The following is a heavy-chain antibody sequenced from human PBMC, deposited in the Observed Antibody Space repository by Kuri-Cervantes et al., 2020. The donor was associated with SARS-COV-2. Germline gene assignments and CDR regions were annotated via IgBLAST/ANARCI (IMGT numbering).Heavy chain of an antibody. CDR3: AGEQWLGPFDY. CDR2: IYYSGST. D-gene: IGHD6-19*01. V-gene: IGHV4-59*01. CDR1: GGSISSYY. Sequence: SETLSLTCTVSGGSISSYYWSWIRQPPGKGLEWIGYIYYSGSTNYNPSLKSRVTISVDTSKSQFSLKLSSVTAADTAVYYCAGEQWLGPFDYWGQGTLVTVSS. J-gene: IGHJ4*02.